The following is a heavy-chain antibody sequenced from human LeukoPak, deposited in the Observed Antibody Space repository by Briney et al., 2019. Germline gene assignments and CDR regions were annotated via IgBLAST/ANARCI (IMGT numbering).Heavy chain of an antibody. Sequence: KPGGSLRLSCAASGFTFSDYYMSWIRQAPGKGLEWVSYISDSSSYTKYADSVKGRFTISRDNAKNSLYLQMNSLRAEDTAVYYCTSVAPEYADLIDYWGQGTLVTVSS. D-gene: IGHD4-17*01. CDR3: TSVAPEYADLIDY. CDR2: ISDSSSYT. CDR1: GFTFSDYY. V-gene: IGHV3-11*06. J-gene: IGHJ4*02.